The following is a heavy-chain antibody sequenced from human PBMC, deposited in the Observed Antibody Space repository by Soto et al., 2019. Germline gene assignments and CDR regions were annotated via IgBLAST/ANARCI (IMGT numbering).Heavy chain of an antibody. CDR1: GGSINRSGYY. CDR2: IDYHGVT. Sequence: SETLSLTCTVSGGSINRSGYYWGWIRQPPGRGLEWIGNIDYHGVTYSNPSLKSRGTISRDTSKNQFALKLTSVTAADTALYYCGKVLVGATGHTDSDSWGPGTLVTVSS. V-gene: IGHV4-39*01. J-gene: IGHJ4*02. D-gene: IGHD2-15*01. CDR3: GKVLVGATGHTDSDS.